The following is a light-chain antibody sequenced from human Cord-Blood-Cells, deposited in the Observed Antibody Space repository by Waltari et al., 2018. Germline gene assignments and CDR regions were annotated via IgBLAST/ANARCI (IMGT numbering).Light chain of an antibody. Sequence: QSVLTQPPSASGTPGQRVTISCSGSSSHIGSTYVYWYQQLPGTAPKLLIYRNNQRPSGVPDRFSGSKSGTSASLAISGLRSEDEADYYCAAWDDSLSGVFGGGTKLTVL. CDR3: AAWDDSLSGV. CDR2: RNN. J-gene: IGLJ3*02. V-gene: IGLV1-47*01. CDR1: SSHIGSTY.